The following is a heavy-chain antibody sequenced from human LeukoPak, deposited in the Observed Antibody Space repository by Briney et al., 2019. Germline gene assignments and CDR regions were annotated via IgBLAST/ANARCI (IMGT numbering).Heavy chain of an antibody. CDR2: TYYRSKWYR. Sequence: LSQTLSLTCAISGDSVSTNSGVWNWIRLSPSRGLEWLGRTYYRSKWYRDYAESVKSRIIINPDTSKNQFSLQLNSVTPEDTAVYYCARDLWRDWMPIYGLDVWGQGTTVAVSS. D-gene: IGHD2/OR15-2a*01. J-gene: IGHJ6*02. V-gene: IGHV6-1*01. CDR3: ARDLWRDWMPIYGLDV. CDR1: GDSVSTNSGV.